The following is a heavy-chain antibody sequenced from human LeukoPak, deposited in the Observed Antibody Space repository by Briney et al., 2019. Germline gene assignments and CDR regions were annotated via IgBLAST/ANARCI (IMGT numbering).Heavy chain of an antibody. D-gene: IGHD3-10*01. Sequence: GGSLRLSCAASGFTFSSYWMHWVRQAPGKGLVWVSRINSDGSSTSYADSVKGRFTISRDNSKNTLYLQMNSLRAEDTAVYYCARSPYLYNWFDPWGQGTLVTVSS. CDR3: ARSPYLYNWFDP. J-gene: IGHJ5*02. V-gene: IGHV3-74*01. CDR2: INSDGSST. CDR1: GFTFSSYW.